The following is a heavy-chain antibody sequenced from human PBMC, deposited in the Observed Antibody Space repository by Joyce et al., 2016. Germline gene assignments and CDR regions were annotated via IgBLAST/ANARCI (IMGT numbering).Heavy chain of an antibody. V-gene: IGHV3-30*04. CDR1: GFTFNSYS. D-gene: IGHD3-16*02. Sequence: QVQLAVSGGGVVQAGGSLRLSCVFFGFTFNSYSMHWVRQAPGKGLEGLSVISYDGTNAYYADSVTGRFTISRDNSKDSLHLQMSGLRPDDTAVYFCARGAIMFGGVLVLDSWGQGTLVTVSS. CDR2: ISYDGTNA. J-gene: IGHJ4*02. CDR3: ARGAIMFGGVLVLDS.